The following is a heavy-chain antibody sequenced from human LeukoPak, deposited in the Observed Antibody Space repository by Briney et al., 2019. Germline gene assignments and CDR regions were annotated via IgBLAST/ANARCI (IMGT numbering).Heavy chain of an antibody. D-gene: IGHD2-15*01. J-gene: IGHJ6*02. CDR1: GGSISSSSYY. CDR3: ARDIVVVVAARRYYYGMDV. CDR2: IYYSGST. Sequence: SETLSLTCTVSGGSISSSSYYWGWIRQPPGKGLEWIGSIYYSGSTYYNPSLKSRVTISVDTSKNQFSLKLSSVTAADTAVYYCARDIVVVVAARRYYYGMDVWGQGTTVTVSS. V-gene: IGHV4-39*02.